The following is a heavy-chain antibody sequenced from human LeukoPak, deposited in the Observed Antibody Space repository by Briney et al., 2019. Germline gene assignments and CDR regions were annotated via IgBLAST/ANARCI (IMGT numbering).Heavy chain of an antibody. V-gene: IGHV1-18*04. CDR2: INTYNGNT. D-gene: IGHD4-17*01. CDR1: GYTFTTYG. Sequence: ASVKVSCKASGYTFTTYGISWLRQAPGQGFEWMGWINTYNGNTNYAHKSRGRVTMTTDTSTRTVYMEVRSLRSDDTAVYYCARDPADHGDLREDAHYYALDVWGQGTTVTVSS. CDR3: ARDPADHGDLREDAHYYALDV. J-gene: IGHJ6*02.